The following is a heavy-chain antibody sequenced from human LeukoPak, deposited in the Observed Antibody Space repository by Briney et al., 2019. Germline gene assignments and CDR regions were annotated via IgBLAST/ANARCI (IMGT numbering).Heavy chain of an antibody. Sequence: GGSLRLSCTASGFSFCDYAMNWFRQAPGKRLEWVGFIRSQSFRGTTEYAASVKGRFTISRDDSKSIAYLQMNSLKTEDTAVYYCTRARITTVVVVVTTDHWGQGVLVTVSS. CDR1: GFSFCDYA. D-gene: IGHD3-22*01. J-gene: IGHJ4*02. CDR3: TRARITTVVVVVTTDH. V-gene: IGHV3-49*03. CDR2: IRSQSFRGTT.